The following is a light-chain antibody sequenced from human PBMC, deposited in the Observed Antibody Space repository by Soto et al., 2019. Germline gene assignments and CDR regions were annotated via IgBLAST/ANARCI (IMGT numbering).Light chain of an antibody. V-gene: IGKV3-11*01. Sequence: EIVLTQSPATLSXSXXXXXTXXCXASQSVSSYLAWYQQKPGQAPRLLIYDASNRATGIPARFSGSGSGTDFTLTISSLEPEDFAVYYCQQRSNWPPLFTFGPGTKVDIK. CDR3: QQRSNWPPLFT. J-gene: IGKJ3*01. CDR1: QSVSSY. CDR2: DAS.